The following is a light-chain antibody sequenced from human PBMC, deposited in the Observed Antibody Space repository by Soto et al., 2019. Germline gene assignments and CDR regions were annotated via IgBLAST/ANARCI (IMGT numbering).Light chain of an antibody. CDR1: QSISSY. Sequence: DIQMTQSPSSLSASVGDRVTITCRASQSISSYLNWYQQKPGKAPTLLIYAASSLQSGVPSRFSGSGSGTDFTLTISSLQPEDFATYYCQQSYSTHFTFGPGTKVDIK. CDR3: QQSYSTHFT. V-gene: IGKV1-39*01. J-gene: IGKJ3*01. CDR2: AAS.